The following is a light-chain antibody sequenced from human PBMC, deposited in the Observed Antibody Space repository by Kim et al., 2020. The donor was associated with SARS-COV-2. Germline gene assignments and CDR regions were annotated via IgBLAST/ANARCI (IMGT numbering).Light chain of an antibody. J-gene: IGKJ1*01. V-gene: IGKV1-33*01. CDR3: QQFDNFPRT. CDR2: DTS. Sequence: DIQMTQSPSSLSASVGDEVTITCQASQDISKYLNWYQQKPGKAPKLLIHDTSNLQTGVPSRFSGSGSGTDYTFTISSLQPEDVATYYCQQFDNFPRTFGQGTKVDIK. CDR1: QDISKY.